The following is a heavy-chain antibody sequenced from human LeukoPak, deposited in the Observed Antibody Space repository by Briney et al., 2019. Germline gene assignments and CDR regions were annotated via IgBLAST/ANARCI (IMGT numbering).Heavy chain of an antibody. J-gene: IGHJ5*02. Sequence: GGSLRLSCAASGFTFTTYWMSWVRQAPGKGLEWVANIKQDGSEKYYVDSVKGRITISRDNARNSMELQMNSLRVEDTAVYYCARDHYDFWSGYYTLNWFDPWGQGTLVTVSS. CDR3: ARDHYDFWSGYYTLNWFDP. V-gene: IGHV3-7*01. CDR2: IKQDGSEK. CDR1: GFTFTTYW. D-gene: IGHD3-3*01.